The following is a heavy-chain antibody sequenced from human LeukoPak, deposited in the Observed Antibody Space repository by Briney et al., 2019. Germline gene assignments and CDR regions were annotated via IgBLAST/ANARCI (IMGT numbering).Heavy chain of an antibody. CDR3: AKGSLARDYFDY. Sequence: GRSLRLSCAASGFTFSSYAMHWVRQAPGKGLEWVAVISYDGSNKYYADSVKGRFTISRDNSKNTLYLQMNSLRAEDTAVYYCAKGSLARDYFDYWGQGTLVTVSS. V-gene: IGHV3-30-3*01. CDR1: GFTFSSYA. J-gene: IGHJ4*02. CDR2: ISYDGSNK.